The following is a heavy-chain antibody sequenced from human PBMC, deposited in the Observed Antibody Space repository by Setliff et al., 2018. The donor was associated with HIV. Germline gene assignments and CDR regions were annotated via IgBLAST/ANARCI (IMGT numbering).Heavy chain of an antibody. V-gene: IGHV1-69*13. J-gene: IGHJ5*02. CDR3: ARDQATGYEKVWFSWIYP. Sequence: GASVKVSCKASGGTFSLYAINWVRQAPGQGLEWMGGIIPIFNTANYAQKFQGRVTITADGSTSTAYMELSSLRFEDTATYYCARDQATGYEKVWFSWIYPWGQGTLVTVSS. D-gene: IGHD5-12*01. CDR2: IIPIFNTA. CDR1: GGTFSLYA.